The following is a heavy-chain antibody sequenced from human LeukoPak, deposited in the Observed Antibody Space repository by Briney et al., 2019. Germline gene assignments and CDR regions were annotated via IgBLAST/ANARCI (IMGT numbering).Heavy chain of an antibody. Sequence: PSETLSVTCAVYGGSFSGYYWSWIRQPPGKGLEWIGEINHSGSTNYNPSLKSRVTISVDTSKNQFSLKLSSVTAADTAVYYCARGRDGDYWGQGTLVTVSS. CDR2: INHSGST. CDR1: GGSFSGYY. V-gene: IGHV4-34*01. J-gene: IGHJ4*02. CDR3: ARGRDGDY.